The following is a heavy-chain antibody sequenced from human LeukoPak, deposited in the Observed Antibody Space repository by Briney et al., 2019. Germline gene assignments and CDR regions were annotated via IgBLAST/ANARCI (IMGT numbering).Heavy chain of an antibody. CDR3: ARAPSMGTTTVTVEAFDI. J-gene: IGHJ3*02. D-gene: IGHD4-17*01. CDR1: GGSISSYY. V-gene: IGHV4-59*01. Sequence: KSSETLSLTCTVSGGSISSYYWSWIRQPPGKGLEWIGYIYYSGSTNYNPSLKSRVTISVDTSKNQFSLKLSSVTAADTAVYYCARAPSMGTTTVTVEAFDIWGQGTMVTVSS. CDR2: IYYSGST.